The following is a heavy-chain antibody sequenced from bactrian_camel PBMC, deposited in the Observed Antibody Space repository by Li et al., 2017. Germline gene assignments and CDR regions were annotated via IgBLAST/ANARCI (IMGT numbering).Heavy chain of an antibody. CDR1: GDIDSANC. Sequence: QVQLVESGGGSVRPGETLRLSCTASGDIDSANCMGWFRQAPGKEREGVAAIGGNGRTDYAESVKGRFTISKDNAKNTLYLQMNNLKPEDSGMYYCAADALSFGGTMIAGLGPRDSPFLVWGQGTQVTVS. CDR2: IGGNGRT. V-gene: IGHV3S53*01. D-gene: IGHD6*01. CDR3: AADALSFGGTMIAGLGPRDSPFLV. J-gene: IGHJ4*01.